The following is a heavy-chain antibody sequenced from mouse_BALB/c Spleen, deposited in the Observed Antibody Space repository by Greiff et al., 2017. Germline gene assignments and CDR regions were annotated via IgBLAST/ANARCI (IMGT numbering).Heavy chain of an antibody. J-gene: IGHJ4*01. CDR1: GFTFSSYA. CDR3: ARDYYGSYYAMDY. Sequence: VQLKESGGGLVKPGGSLKLSCAASGFTFSSYAMSWVRQTPEKRLEWVASISSGGSTYYPDSVKGRFTISRDNARNILYLQMSSLRSEDTAMYYCARDYYGSYYAMDYWGQGTSVTVSS. D-gene: IGHD1-1*01. CDR2: ISSGGST. V-gene: IGHV5-6-5*01.